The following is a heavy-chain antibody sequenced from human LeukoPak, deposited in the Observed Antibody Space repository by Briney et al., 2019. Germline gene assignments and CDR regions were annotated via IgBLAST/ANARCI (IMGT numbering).Heavy chain of an antibody. J-gene: IGHJ6*02. CDR3: ARDQTDYGMDV. Sequence: KSSETLSLTCTVSGGSISSYYWRWIRQPPGKGLEWIGYIYYSGSTNYNPSLKSRVTISVDTSKNQFSLKLSSVTAADTAVYYCARDQTDYGMDVWGQGTTVTVSS. CDR1: GGSISSYY. V-gene: IGHV4-59*01. D-gene: IGHD1-14*01. CDR2: IYYSGST.